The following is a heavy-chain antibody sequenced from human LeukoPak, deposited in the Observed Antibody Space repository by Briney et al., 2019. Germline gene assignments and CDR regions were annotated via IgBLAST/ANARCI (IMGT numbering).Heavy chain of an antibody. CDR2: ISGNGGNT. D-gene: IGHD1-7*01. CDR3: AKDISNWNSRHFDY. Sequence: GGSLRLSCAASGFNFDDYTMHWVRQAPGKGLEWVSLISGNGGNTYYADSVKGRFTISRDNSKNSLYLQMNSLRTEDTALYYCAKDISNWNSRHFDYWGQGTLVTVSS. V-gene: IGHV3-43*02. J-gene: IGHJ4*02. CDR1: GFNFDDYT.